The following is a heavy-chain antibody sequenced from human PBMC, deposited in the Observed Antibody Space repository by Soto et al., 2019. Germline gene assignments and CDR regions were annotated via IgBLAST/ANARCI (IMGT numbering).Heavy chain of an antibody. V-gene: IGHV6-1*01. CDR3: AREVYCSSTSCYGVGWFDP. CDR2: TYYRSKWYN. D-gene: IGHD2-2*01. CDR1: GDSVSSNSAA. J-gene: IGHJ5*02. Sequence: SQTLSLTCAISGDSVSSNSAAWNWIRQSPSRGLEWLGRTYYRSKWYNDYAVSVKSRITINPGTSKNQFSLQLNSVTPEDTAVYYCAREVYCSSTSCYGVGWFDPWGQGTLVTVSS.